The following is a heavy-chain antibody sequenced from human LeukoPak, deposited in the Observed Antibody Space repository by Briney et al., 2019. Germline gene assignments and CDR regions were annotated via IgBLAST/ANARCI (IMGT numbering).Heavy chain of an antibody. Sequence: GGSLRLSCAASGFTVSSNCMSWVRQAPGKGLEWVSVIYSGGSTYYADSVKGRFTISRDNSKNTLYLQMNSLRAEDTAVYYCARDDSSGYYYYYYYGMDVWGQGTTVTVSS. CDR2: IYSGGST. CDR1: GFTVSSNC. V-gene: IGHV3-66*02. J-gene: IGHJ6*02. D-gene: IGHD3-22*01. CDR3: ARDDSSGYYYYYYYGMDV.